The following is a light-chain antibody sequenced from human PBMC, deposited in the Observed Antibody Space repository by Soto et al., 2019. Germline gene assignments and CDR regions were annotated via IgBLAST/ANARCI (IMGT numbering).Light chain of an antibody. CDR1: RSNIGNNY. CDR2: ENN. V-gene: IGLV1-51*02. Sequence: QSVLTQPPSVSAAPGQKVTISCSGSRSNIGNNYVSWYQQLPGTAPKLLIYENNKRPSGIPDRFSGSKSGTSATLGITGLQTGDEADYYCGTGASSLSAWVFGGGTKVT. J-gene: IGLJ3*02. CDR3: GTGASSLSAWV.